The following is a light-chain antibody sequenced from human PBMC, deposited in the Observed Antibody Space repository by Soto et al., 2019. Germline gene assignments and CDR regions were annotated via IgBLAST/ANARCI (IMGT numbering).Light chain of an antibody. CDR3: TAWDDSLNGWL. CDR1: PSNIEDNS. Sequence: QSGLTQPPSASGTPGQGVTISCSGSPSNIEDNSVSWYQSLPGTAPRLLIYTDYERPSGVPDRFSGSKSGTSASLAIRGLQSEDDGDYYCTAWDDSLNGWLFGGGTKLTVL. J-gene: IGLJ3*02. CDR2: TDY. V-gene: IGLV1-44*01.